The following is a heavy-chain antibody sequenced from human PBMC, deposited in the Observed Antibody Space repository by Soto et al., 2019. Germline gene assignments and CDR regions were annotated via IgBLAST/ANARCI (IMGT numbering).Heavy chain of an antibody. CDR1: VFTVSSKY. CDR3: AREAPMDV. J-gene: IGHJ6*02. CDR2: LWSAGNT. V-gene: IGHV3-53*01. Sequence: PGWSLRLSCAASVFTVSSKYMSWVRQAPGKGLEWVSVLWSAGNTYYADSVRGRFTISRDDSKNTLFLEMSSLTADDTAVYYCAREAPMDVWGQGTTVTVSS.